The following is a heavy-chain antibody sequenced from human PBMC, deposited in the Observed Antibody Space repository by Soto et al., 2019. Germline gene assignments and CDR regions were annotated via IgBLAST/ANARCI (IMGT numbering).Heavy chain of an antibody. Sequence: EVQMSESGGGLVQPGGSLRLSCAASGFTFSTYTMNWVRQAPGKGVEWVTVISPSGGSTYYADSVRGRFTISRDNSKKPLFLQMNRLTAEDPALYFCAYSGGEFFCGWGPGDKVNVS. CDR3: AYSGGEFFCG. J-gene: IGHJ6*02. CDR2: ISPSGGST. CDR1: GFTFSTYT. D-gene: IGHD2-21*01. V-gene: IGHV3-23*01.